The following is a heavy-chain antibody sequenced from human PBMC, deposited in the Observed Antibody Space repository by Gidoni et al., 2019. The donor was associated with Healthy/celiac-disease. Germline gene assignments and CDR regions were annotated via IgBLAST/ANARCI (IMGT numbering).Heavy chain of an antibody. V-gene: IGHV3-23*01. CDR3: AKGGYCSSTSCPPTWFDP. D-gene: IGHD2-2*01. J-gene: IGHJ5*02. CDR1: GFPFSSYA. CDR2: ISGSGGST. Sequence: EVQLLESGGGLVQPGGSLRLSCAASGFPFSSYAMSWVRQAPGKGLEWVSAISGSGGSTYYADSVKGRFTISRDNSKNTLYLQMNSLRAEDTAVYYCAKGGYCSSTSCPPTWFDPWGQGTLVTVSS.